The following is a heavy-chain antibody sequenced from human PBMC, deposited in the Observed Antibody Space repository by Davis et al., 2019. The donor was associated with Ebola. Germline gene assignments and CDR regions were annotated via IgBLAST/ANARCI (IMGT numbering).Heavy chain of an antibody. CDR3: ARVSHYYDSSGRYYFDY. CDR1: GGSISSSNW. D-gene: IGHD3-22*01. J-gene: IGHJ4*02. Sequence: PSETLSLTCAVSGGSISSSNWWSWVRQPPGKGLEWIGEIYHSGSTNYNPSLKSRVTISEDKSKNQFSLKLSSVTAADTAVYYCARVSHYYDSSGRYYFDYWGQGTLVTVSS. CDR2: IYHSGST. V-gene: IGHV4-4*02.